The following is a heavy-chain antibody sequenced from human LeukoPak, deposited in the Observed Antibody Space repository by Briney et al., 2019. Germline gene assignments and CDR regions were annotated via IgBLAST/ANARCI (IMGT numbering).Heavy chain of an antibody. CDR2: IYYSGST. Sequence: PSETLSLTCTVSGGSISSSSYYWGRIRQPPGKGLEWIGTIYYSGSTYYNVSLKSRVTISVDTSRNQFSLKLSSVTAADTAVYYCARNPVVATSRSWFDPWGQGTLVTVSS. J-gene: IGHJ5*02. V-gene: IGHV4-39*01. CDR1: GGSISSSSYY. D-gene: IGHD3-22*01. CDR3: ARNPVVATSRSWFDP.